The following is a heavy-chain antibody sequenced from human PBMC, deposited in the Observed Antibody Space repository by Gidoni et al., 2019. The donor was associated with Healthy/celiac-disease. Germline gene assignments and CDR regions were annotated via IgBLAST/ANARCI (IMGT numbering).Heavy chain of an antibody. J-gene: IGHJ3*02. V-gene: IGHV4-34*01. CDR1: GGSFSGYY. CDR2: INHSGST. Sequence: QVQLQQWGAGLLKPSETLSLTCAVYGGSFSGYYWSWIRQPPGKGLEWIGEINHSGSTNYNPSLKSRVTISVDTSKNQFSLKLSSVTAADTAVYYCASLEQVYSSGWQHDAFDIWGQGTMVTVSS. D-gene: IGHD6-19*01. CDR3: ASLEQVYSSGWQHDAFDI.